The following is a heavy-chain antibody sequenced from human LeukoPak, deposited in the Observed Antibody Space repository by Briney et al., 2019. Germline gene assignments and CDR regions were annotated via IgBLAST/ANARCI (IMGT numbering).Heavy chain of an antibody. V-gene: IGHV2-5*02. CDR1: GFSLSTSGVG. CDR3: AHSDTGIQLWLPSYFDY. CDR2: IYWDDDK. Sequence: ESSPTLVKPTQTLTLTCTFSGFSLSTSGVGVGWIRQPPGNALGWLAIIYWDDDKPYSPSLKSRLTITKDTSKNQVVLTMTNMDPVDTATYYCAHSDTGIQLWLPSYFDYWGQGTLVTVSS. D-gene: IGHD5-18*01. J-gene: IGHJ4*02.